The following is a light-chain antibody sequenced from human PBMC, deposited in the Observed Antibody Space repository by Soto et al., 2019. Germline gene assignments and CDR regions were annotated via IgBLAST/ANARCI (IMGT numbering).Light chain of an antibody. CDR1: SSDVGDYNY. V-gene: IGLV2-14*01. CDR3: SSYTSSSTRV. CDR2: DVS. J-gene: IGLJ1*01. Sequence: QSALTQPASVSGSPGQSITISCTGTSSDVGDYNYVSWYQQHPGKAPKLMIYDVSNRPSGVSNRFSGSKSGSTASLTISGLQAEDEAYYYRSSYTSSSTRVFGTGTKLTVL.